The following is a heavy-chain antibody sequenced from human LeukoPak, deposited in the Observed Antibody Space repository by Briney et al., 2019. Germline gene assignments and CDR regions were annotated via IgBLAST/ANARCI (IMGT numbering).Heavy chain of an antibody. CDR2: INPNSGGT. D-gene: IGHD6-13*01. J-gene: IGHJ3*02. V-gene: IGHV1-2*02. CDR1: GYTFTGYY. CDR3: ARAEYSSSWYGMAFDI. Sequence: ASVKVSCKASGYTFTGYYMHWVRQAPGQGLEWMGWINPNSGGTNYAQKFQGRVTMTRDTSISTAYMELSRLRSDDTAVYYCARAEYSSSWYGMAFDIWGQGTMVTVSS.